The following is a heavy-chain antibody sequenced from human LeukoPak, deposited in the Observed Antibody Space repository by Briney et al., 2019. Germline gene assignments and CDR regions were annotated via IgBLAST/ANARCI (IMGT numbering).Heavy chain of an antibody. CDR1: GFTFSSYA. D-gene: IGHD3-10*01. J-gene: IGHJ4*02. CDR2: ISGSGGST. V-gene: IGHV3-23*01. CDR3: AKAIWVAATSSWFCLDY. Sequence: GGSLRLSCAASGFTFSSYAMSWVRQAPGKGLEWVSAISGSGGSTYYADSVKGRFTISRDNSRNTLYLQMNSLRPEDTAVYYCAKAIWVAATSSWFCLDYWGQGTLVTVSS.